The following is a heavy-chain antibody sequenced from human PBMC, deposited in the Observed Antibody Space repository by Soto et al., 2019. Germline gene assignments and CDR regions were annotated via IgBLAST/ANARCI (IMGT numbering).Heavy chain of an antibody. CDR2: ISASGDRT. CDR1: GFSFSSYD. Sequence: EVQLLESGGGLVQPGGSLRLSCAASGFSFSSYDMYWVCQALGKGLEWVSGISASGDRTDHADPVKGRFTISRDNSKNALYLQMNSLRAEDTALYYCAKTTAGHYFDYWGQGTLVTVSS. CDR3: AKTTAGHYFDY. V-gene: IGHV3-23*01. D-gene: IGHD6-19*01. J-gene: IGHJ4*02.